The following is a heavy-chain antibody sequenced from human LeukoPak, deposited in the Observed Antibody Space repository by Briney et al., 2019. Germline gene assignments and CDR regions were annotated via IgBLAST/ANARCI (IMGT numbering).Heavy chain of an antibody. Sequence: SETLSLTCAVSGYSISSGYYWGWIRQPPGKGLEWIGSIYHSGSTYYNPSLKSRVTISVDTSKNQFSLKPSSVTAADTAVYYCARERYYYGSGSSKPFDYWGQGTLVTVSS. V-gene: IGHV4-38-2*02. D-gene: IGHD3-10*01. CDR1: GYSISSGYY. J-gene: IGHJ4*02. CDR3: ARERYYYGSGSSKPFDY. CDR2: IYHSGST.